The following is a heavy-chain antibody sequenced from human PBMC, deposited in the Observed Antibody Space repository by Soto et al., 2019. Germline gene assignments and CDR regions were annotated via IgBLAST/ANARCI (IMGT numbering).Heavy chain of an antibody. V-gene: IGHV1-69*06. CDR2: IIPIFVTA. CDR3: ARDRVGATTILTPYYYHAMDV. J-gene: IGHJ6*02. CDR1: GGTFSSYA. Sequence: QVQLVQSGAEVKKPGSSVKVSCKASGGTFSSYAISWVRQAPGQGLEWMGGIIPIFVTANYAQKFQGRVTITADKSTSTAFMKLSSLGSGDTSVDYCARDRVGATTILTPYYYHAMDVWGQGTTVTVSS. D-gene: IGHD1-26*01.